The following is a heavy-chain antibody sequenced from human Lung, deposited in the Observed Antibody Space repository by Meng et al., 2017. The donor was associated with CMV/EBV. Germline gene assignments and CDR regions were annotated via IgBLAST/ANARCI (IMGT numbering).Heavy chain of an antibody. CDR2: INHRGST. CDR3: ARGSTSVTMIVVVFTAASLAYDS. J-gene: IGHJ4*02. D-gene: IGHD3-22*01. Sequence: SETLSLTXAVYGGSFSGYDWTWIRQSPGKGLEWMGEINHRGSTNYNPSLKSRLTISLDTSKNQFSLKLKSVTAADTAVYYCARGSTSVTMIVVVFTAASLAYDSWGQGTLVTVSS. V-gene: IGHV4-34*01. CDR1: GGSFSGYD.